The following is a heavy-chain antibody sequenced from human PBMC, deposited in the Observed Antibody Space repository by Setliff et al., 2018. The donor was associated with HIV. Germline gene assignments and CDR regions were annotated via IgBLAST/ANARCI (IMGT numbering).Heavy chain of an antibody. Sequence: SETLSLTCAVYGESLSGYYWSWLRQPPGKGLEWLGEINHSGTTNYNASLNRRVTISVDTSKNQFSLRLGSVTAADTAMYYCARDLLQQLARYNWFDPWGQGTLVTVSS. J-gene: IGHJ5*02. V-gene: IGHV4-34*01. D-gene: IGHD6-13*01. CDR1: GESLSGYY. CDR3: ARDLLQQLARYNWFDP. CDR2: INHSGTT.